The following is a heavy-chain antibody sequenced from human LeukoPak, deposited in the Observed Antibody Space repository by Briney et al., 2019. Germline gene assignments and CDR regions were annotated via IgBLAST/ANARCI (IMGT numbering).Heavy chain of an antibody. CDR2: IYYSGST. CDR3: ARGSSLGDYRPPDY. Sequence: PSETLSLTCTVSGGSISSSSYYWGWIRQPPGKGLEWIGSIYYSGSTYYNPSLKSRVTISVDTSKNQFSLKLSSVTAADTAVYYCARGSSLGDYRPPDYWGQGTLVTVSS. J-gene: IGHJ4*02. CDR1: GGSISSSSYY. V-gene: IGHV4-39*07. D-gene: IGHD4-17*01.